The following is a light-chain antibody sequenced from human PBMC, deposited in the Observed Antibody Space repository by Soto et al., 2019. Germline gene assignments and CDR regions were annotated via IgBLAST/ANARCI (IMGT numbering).Light chain of an antibody. Sequence: QSVLTQPTSASGTPGQRVTISCSGSSSNIGTHFVYWYQQLPETAPKLLIYANDQRPSGVPDRFSGSKSGTSASLAISGLRSEDEADYYCAIWDDSLRVFGGGTQLTVL. V-gene: IGLV1-47*01. CDR2: AND. CDR3: AIWDDSLRV. CDR1: SSNIGTHF. J-gene: IGLJ2*01.